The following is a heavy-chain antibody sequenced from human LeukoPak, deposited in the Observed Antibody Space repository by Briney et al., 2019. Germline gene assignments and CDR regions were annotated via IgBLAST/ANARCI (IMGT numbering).Heavy chain of an antibody. D-gene: IGHD5-12*01. Sequence: SVKVSCKASGGTFSSYAISWVRQAPGQGLEWMGGIIPIFGTANCAQKFQGRVTITADESTSTAYMELSSLRSEDTAVYYCARSSAGYSGYDLRWFDPWGQGTLVTVSS. CDR2: IIPIFGTA. J-gene: IGHJ5*02. V-gene: IGHV1-69*01. CDR3: ARSSAGYSGYDLRWFDP. CDR1: GGTFSSYA.